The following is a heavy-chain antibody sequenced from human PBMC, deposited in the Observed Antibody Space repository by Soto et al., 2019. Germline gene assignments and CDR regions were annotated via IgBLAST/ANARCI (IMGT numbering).Heavy chain of an antibody. CDR2: ISSDGNNE. D-gene: IGHD4-17*01. CDR3: TNSYGDYSHYFDY. CDR1: GFTFSNYD. V-gene: IGHV3-30*18. Sequence: GGSLRLSCAVSGFTFSNYDMHWVRQAPGKGLEWVAVISSDGNNEYYAESVTGRFTISRDNSKNMLFLQMNSLRPDDTAVYYCTNSYGDYSHYFDYWGQGTLVTVSS. J-gene: IGHJ4*02.